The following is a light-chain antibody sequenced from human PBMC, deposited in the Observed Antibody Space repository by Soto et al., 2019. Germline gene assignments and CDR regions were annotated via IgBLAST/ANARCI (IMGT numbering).Light chain of an antibody. J-gene: IGKJ1*01. V-gene: IGKV3-20*01. Sequence: DIVLTQAPGTLSLSPGEIATLSCRASQSVSSSYFAWYQQKPGQAPRLLVYGASSRAAGIPDRFSGSGCGPDFTLPISRLGPQDFVVYFFHHHGSSPRPFGQGTKVQIK. CDR1: QSVSSSY. CDR2: GAS. CDR3: HHHGSSPRP.